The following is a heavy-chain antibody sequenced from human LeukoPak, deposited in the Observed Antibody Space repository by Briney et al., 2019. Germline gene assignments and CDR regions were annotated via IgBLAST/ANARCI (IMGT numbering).Heavy chain of an antibody. CDR1: GGSINSYY. CDR3: ARDSGASLFH. D-gene: IGHD2-2*01. CDR2: FYISGST. J-gene: IGHJ1*01. V-gene: IGHV4-4*07. Sequence: PSETLSLTCTVSGGSINSYYWSWIRQPAGKGLEWIGRFYISGSTTYNPSLKSRVTMSVDTSKNQFSLKLSSVTAADTAVYYCARDSGASLFHWGQGTLVTVSS.